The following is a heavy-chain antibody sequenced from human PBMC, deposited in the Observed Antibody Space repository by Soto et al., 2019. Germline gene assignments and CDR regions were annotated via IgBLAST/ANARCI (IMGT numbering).Heavy chain of an antibody. CDR1: GFTVSSKY. V-gene: IGHV3-53*01. CDR2: IWSAGLI. Sequence: GGSLRLSCAASGFTVSSKYMSWVRQAPGKGLEWISVIWSAGLIYYADSVRGRFTISRDISKNILYLEMTSMRADDTAVYYCAREAPMDVWGQGTTVTVSS. J-gene: IGHJ6*02. CDR3: AREAPMDV.